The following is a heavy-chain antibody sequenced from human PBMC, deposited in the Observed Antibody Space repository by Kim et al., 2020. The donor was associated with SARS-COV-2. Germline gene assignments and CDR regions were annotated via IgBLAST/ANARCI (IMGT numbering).Heavy chain of an antibody. CDR1: GFTFSNYG. V-gene: IGHV3-33*05. Sequence: GGSLRLSCATSGFTFSNYGMFWVRQAPGKRLEWVAVIEYDGSKSDYADSVRGRFTISRDNSQKMLYLQMNRLRAEDTAIYFCVRDSQYRGQGTVVTVTA. CDR3: VRDSQY. CDR2: IEYDGSKS. J-gene: IGHJ4*02.